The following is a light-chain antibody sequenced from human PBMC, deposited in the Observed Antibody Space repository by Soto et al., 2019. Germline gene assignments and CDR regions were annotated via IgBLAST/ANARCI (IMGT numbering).Light chain of an antibody. CDR1: QSVSSN. V-gene: IGKV3-15*01. J-gene: IGKJ1*01. CDR2: GAS. CDR3: LQYNNWPPWT. Sequence: ETVMTQSPATLSVSPGERATLSCRASQSVSSNLAWYQQKPGQAPRLLIYGASTSATGIPARFSGSGSGTEFTLTISSLQSEDFAVYYCLQYNNWPPWTFGQGTKVEIK.